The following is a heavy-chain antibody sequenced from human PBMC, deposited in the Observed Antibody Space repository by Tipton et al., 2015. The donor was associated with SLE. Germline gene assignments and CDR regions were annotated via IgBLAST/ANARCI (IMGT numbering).Heavy chain of an antibody. V-gene: IGHV3-64*02. CDR2: ISSNGGST. Sequence: SLRLSCAASGFTFSSYAMHWVRQAPGKGLEYVSAISSNGGSTYYADSVKGRFTISRDNSKNTLYLQMGSLRAEDMAVYYCASNYEVGDYYYYYGMDVWGQGTTVTVSS. J-gene: IGHJ6*02. D-gene: IGHD3-16*01. CDR3: ASNYEVGDYYYYYGMDV. CDR1: GFTFSSYA.